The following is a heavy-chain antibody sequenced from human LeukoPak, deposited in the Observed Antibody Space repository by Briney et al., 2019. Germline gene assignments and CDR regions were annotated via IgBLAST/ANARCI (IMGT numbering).Heavy chain of an antibody. J-gene: IGHJ4*02. CDR1: GGSISSYY. CDR2: INHSGST. Sequence: SETLFLTCTVSGGSISSYYWSWIRQPPGKGLEWIGEINHSGSTNYNPPLKSRVTISVDTSKNQFSLKLSSVTAADTAVYYCARGRGYSRSHFDYWGQGTLVTVSS. V-gene: IGHV4-34*01. D-gene: IGHD4-4*01. CDR3: ARGRGYSRSHFDY.